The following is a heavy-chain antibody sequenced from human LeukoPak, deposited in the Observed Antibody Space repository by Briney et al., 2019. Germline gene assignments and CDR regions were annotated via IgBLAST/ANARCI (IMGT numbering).Heavy chain of an antibody. V-gene: IGHV3-64D*06. Sequence: GGSLRLSCSASGFTFSSYAMHWVRQAPRKGLEYVSVISNNGGGTYYADSVKGRLTISRDNSKNTLYLQMSSLRDEDTAVYYCVKAKDIVVVVAAFFYWGQGTLVTVSS. CDR1: GFTFSSYA. CDR2: ISNNGGGT. J-gene: IGHJ4*02. D-gene: IGHD2-15*01. CDR3: VKAKDIVVVVAAFFY.